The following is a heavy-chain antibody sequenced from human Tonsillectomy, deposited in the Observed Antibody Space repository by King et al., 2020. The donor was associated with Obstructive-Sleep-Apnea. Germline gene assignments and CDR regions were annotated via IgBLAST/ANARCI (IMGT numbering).Heavy chain of an antibody. CDR2: FQLDGSNK. V-gene: IGHV3-30*18. Sequence: VQLVESGGGVVQPGRSLRLSCAASGFTFNTFGMHWVPRAPGKGLGGGAVFQLDGSNKQMGDSAKGRFTATGDNSKKTFFLQRNSLRAGETAVYYCAKDTSYYDSSGYFGALDIWGQGTMVTVSS. CDR1: GFTFNTFG. CDR3: AKDTSYYDSSGYFGALDI. J-gene: IGHJ3*02. D-gene: IGHD3-22*01.